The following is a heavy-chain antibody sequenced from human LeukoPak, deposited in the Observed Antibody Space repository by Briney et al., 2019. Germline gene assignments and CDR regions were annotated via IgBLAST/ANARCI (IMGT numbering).Heavy chain of an antibody. Sequence: ASVKVSCKASGYTFTGYYMHWVRQAPGQGLEWMGWINPNSGGTNYAQKFQGRVTMTRDTSISTAYMELSRLRSEDTAVYYCASSDYGDYSGGLDYWGQGTLVTVSS. CDR3: ASSDYGDYSGGLDY. V-gene: IGHV1-2*02. CDR2: INPNSGGT. CDR1: GYTFTGYY. J-gene: IGHJ4*02. D-gene: IGHD4-17*01.